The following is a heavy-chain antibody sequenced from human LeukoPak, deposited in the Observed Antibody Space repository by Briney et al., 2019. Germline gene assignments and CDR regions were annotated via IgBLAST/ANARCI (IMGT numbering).Heavy chain of an antibody. CDR2: INHSGST. CDR3: AREAATGYFDY. J-gene: IGHJ4*02. CDR1: GGSFSGYY. V-gene: IGHV4-34*01. D-gene: IGHD6-13*01. Sequence: SETLSLTCAVYGGSFSGYYWSWIRQPPGKGLEWIGEINHSGSTNYNPSLKSRVTISVDTSKNQFSLKLSSVTAADTAVYYCAREAATGYFDYWGQGTVDTVSS.